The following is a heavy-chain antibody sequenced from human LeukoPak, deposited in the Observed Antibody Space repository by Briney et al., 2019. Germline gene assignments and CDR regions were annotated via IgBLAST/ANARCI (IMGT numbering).Heavy chain of an antibody. CDR2: FDPEDGET. Sequence: ASVRVSCKVSGYTLTELSMHWVRQAPGKGLEWMGGFDPEDGETIYAQKFQGRVTIIADESTSTAYMELSSLRSEDTAVYYCARLDEYRSSSRYYGMDVWGQGTTVTVSS. V-gene: IGHV1-24*01. J-gene: IGHJ6*02. CDR1: GYTLTELS. D-gene: IGHD6-6*01. CDR3: ARLDEYRSSSRYYGMDV.